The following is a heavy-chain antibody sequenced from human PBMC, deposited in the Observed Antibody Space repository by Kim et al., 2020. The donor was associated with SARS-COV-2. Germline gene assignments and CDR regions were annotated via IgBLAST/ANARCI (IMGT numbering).Heavy chain of an antibody. D-gene: IGHD2-2*01. CDR1: EFTFSAYT. CDR3: IVIPAATHLFDL. J-gene: IGHJ3*01. Sequence: GGSLRLSCVASEFTFSAYTMDWVRQAPGKGMEWVSSFNNIYDSVNYADSVKGRFTISRDNAKNSLYLEMNSLRAEDTAVYYCIVIPAATHLFDLWGQGTMVTVSS. CDR2: FNNIYDSV. V-gene: IGHV3-21*01.